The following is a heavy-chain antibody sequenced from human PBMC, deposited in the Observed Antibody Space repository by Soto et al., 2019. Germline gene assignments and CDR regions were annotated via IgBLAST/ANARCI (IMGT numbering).Heavy chain of an antibody. V-gene: IGHV4-34*01. CDR1: GGSFSGYY. D-gene: IGHD6-19*01. CDR2: INHTGST. J-gene: IGHJ4*02. CDR3: ASRRVAGTSSPTFDY. Sequence: QVQLQPWGAGLLKPSDTLSLTCAVYGGSFSGYYWSWIRQPPGKGLECIGEINHTGSTNYNPSLKSRVTRAGDTSKNQFSLNLSDVTATDTAVYYCASRRVAGTSSPTFDYWGQGSLVTVSS.